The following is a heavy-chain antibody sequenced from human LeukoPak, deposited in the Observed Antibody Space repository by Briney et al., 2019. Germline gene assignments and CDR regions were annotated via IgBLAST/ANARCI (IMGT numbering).Heavy chain of an antibody. V-gene: IGHV4-34*01. J-gene: IGHJ4*02. CDR3: ARRLLWFGEFDY. Sequence: PSETLSLTCAVYGGSFGGYYWSWTRQPPGKGLEWIGEINHSGSTNCNPSLKSRVTISVDTSKNQFSLKLSSVTAADTAVYYCARRLLWFGEFDYWGQGTLVTVSS. CDR2: INHSGST. CDR1: GGSFGGYY. D-gene: IGHD3-10*01.